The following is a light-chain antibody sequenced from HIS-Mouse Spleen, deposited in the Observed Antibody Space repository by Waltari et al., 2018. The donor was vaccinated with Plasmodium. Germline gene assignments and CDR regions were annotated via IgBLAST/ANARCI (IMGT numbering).Light chain of an antibody. V-gene: IGLV3-10*01. CDR2: EDS. CDR3: YSTDSSGNHRV. Sequence: SYELPHPPSVSVSPGQTASLTCPSHALQQTYAHWYQQKAGQASVLVIYEDSKRPSGIPERFSGSSSGTMATLTISGAQVEDEADYYCYSTDSSGNHRVFGGGTKLTVL. J-gene: IGLJ3*02. CDR1: ALQQTY.